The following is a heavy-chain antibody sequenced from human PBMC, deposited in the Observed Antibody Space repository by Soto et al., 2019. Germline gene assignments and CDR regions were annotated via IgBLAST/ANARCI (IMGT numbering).Heavy chain of an antibody. J-gene: IGHJ4*02. CDR1: GFTFSSYS. CDR2: ISSSSSYI. Sequence: PGGSLRLSCAASGFTFSSYSMNWVRQAPGKGLEWVSSISSSSSYIYYADSVKGRFTISRDNAKNSLYLQMNSLRAEDTAVYYCARGAPRDGYNWTYWGQGTLVTVSS. CDR3: ARGAPRDGYNWTY. D-gene: IGHD5-12*01. V-gene: IGHV3-21*01.